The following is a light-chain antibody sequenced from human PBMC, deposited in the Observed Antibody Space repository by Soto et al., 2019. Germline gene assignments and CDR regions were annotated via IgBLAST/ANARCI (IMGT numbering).Light chain of an antibody. Sequence: DIQMTQSPSSLSASVGDEVTITCRASQTIMTYLNWYQLKPGKPHRXLIYAASSLQSGVPSRFSVSGSGTDCTLTISSLQPEDCATYSCQQSYNSPQTFGRGTKVDIK. CDR1: QTIMTY. J-gene: IGKJ1*01. CDR2: AAS. V-gene: IGKV1-39*01. CDR3: QQSYNSPQT.